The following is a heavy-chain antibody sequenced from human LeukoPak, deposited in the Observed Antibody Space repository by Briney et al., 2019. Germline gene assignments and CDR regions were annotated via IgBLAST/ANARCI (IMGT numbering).Heavy chain of an antibody. CDR1: GGTFSSYA. CDR2: IIPTFGTA. D-gene: IGHD3-10*01. CDR3: ARSYGSGSYPDYYYYYMDV. J-gene: IGHJ6*03. Sequence: SVKVSCKASGGTFSSYAISWVRQAPGQGLEWMGGIIPTFGTANYAQKFQGRVTITADKSTSTAYMELSSLRPEDTAVYYCARSYGSGSYPDYYYYYMDVWGKGTTVTVSS. V-gene: IGHV1-69*06.